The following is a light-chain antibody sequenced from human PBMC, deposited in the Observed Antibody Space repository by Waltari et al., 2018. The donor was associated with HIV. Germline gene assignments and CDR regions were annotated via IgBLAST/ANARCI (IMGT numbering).Light chain of an antibody. CDR3: QTWGTGMV. Sequence: QLVLTQSPSASASLGASVKLTCTLSSGHSNYAIAWHQQQPEQGPRYLMKLNSDGRHYKGDGIPDRFSGSSSGAERYLTISSLQSEDEADYYCQTWGTGMVFGGGTKLTVL. CDR2: LNSDGRH. CDR1: SGHSNYA. V-gene: IGLV4-69*01. J-gene: IGLJ3*02.